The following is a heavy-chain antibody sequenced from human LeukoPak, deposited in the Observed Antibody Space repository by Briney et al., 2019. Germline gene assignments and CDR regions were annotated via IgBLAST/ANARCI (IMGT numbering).Heavy chain of an antibody. CDR2: IYYSGST. CDR3: ARQVGATVYFDY. V-gene: IGHV4-39*01. J-gene: IGHJ4*02. D-gene: IGHD1-26*01. Sequence: SETLSLTCTVSGGSISSSSYYWGWIRQPPGKGLEWIGSIYYSGSTYYNPSLTSRVTISVDTSKNQFSLKLSSVTAADTSVYYCARQVGATVYFDYWGQGTLVTVSS. CDR1: GGSISSSSYY.